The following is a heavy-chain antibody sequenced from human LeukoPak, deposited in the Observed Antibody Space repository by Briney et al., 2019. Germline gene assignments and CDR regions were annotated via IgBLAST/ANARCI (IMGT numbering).Heavy chain of an antibody. V-gene: IGHV1-69*13. D-gene: IGHD3-10*01. CDR2: PIPIYNTP. CDR3: ASPPSFPGEDAFDI. CDR1: RGSLRDYA. Sequence: ASVKVSCKASRGSLRDYAINWVRQAPGQGLEWMAGPIPIYNTPDYAQKFQGRATITADESTNTAYMELRGLKSEDTAVYYCASPPSFPGEDAFDIWGQGTMVTVSS. J-gene: IGHJ3*02.